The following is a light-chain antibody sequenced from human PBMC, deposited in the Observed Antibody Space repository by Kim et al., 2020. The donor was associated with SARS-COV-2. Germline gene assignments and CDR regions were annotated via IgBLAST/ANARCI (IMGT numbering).Light chain of an antibody. CDR2: YDS. Sequence: SVAPGKTARITCGGNNIGSKSVHWYQQKPGQAPVLVIYYDSDRPSGIPERFSGSNSGNTATLTISRVEAGDEADYYCQVWDSPGVVFGGGTQLTVL. J-gene: IGLJ2*01. CDR1: NIGSKS. V-gene: IGLV3-21*04. CDR3: QVWDSPGVV.